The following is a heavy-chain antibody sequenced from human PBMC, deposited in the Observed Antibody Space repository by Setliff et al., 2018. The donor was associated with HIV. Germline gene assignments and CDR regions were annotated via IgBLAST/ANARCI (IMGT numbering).Heavy chain of an antibody. CDR2: INHSGST. D-gene: IGHD1-1*01. Sequence: SETLSLTCAVYGGSFSGHYWSWIRQPPGKGLEWIGEINHSGSTNYNPSLKSRVTISVDTSKNQFSLKLSFVTAADTAVYYCARVIGWNDAGDYWGRGTLVTVSP. J-gene: IGHJ4*02. CDR1: GGSFSGHY. V-gene: IGHV4-34*01. CDR3: ARVIGWNDAGDY.